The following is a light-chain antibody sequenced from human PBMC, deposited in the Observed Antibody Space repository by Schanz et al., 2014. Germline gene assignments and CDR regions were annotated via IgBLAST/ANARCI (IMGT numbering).Light chain of an antibody. Sequence: DIVMTQSPDSLAVSLGERATINCRSSQSVFHRSNNKNYLTWYQHKPGQPPKLLINWASTRESGVPDRFSGSGSGTDFTLTISSLQAEDVAVYYCQQYYSTPPYTFGQGTKLEIK. J-gene: IGKJ2*01. CDR2: WAS. CDR1: QSVFHRSNNKNY. CDR3: QQYYSTPPYT. V-gene: IGKV4-1*01.